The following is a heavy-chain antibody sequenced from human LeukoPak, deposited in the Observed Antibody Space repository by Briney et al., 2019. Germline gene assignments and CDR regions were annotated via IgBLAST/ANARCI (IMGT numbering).Heavy chain of an antibody. CDR3: ARAPSQQGDFWSGYYKYGWIDP. CDR1: GGSVSSGSYY. J-gene: IGHJ5*02. D-gene: IGHD3-3*01. V-gene: IGHV4-61*01. Sequence: SETLSLTCTVPGGSVSSGSYYWSWIRQPPGKGLEWIGYIYYSGTTNYNPSLKSRVTISVDTSKNQFSLKLSSVTAADTAVYYCARAPSQQGDFWSGYYKYGWIDPWGQGTLVTVSS. CDR2: IYYSGTT.